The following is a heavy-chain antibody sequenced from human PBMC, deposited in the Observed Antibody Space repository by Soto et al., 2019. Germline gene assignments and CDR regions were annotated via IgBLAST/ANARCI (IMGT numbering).Heavy chain of an antibody. CDR1: GGTFSSYA. CDR3: VRGSGFILDV. J-gene: IGHJ6*02. Sequence: GASVKVSCKASGGTFSSYAISWVRQAPGQGLEWMGGIFPIFGTANYAQKFQGRVTITADKSTSTAYMELSSLRAEDTAVYYCVRGSGFILDVWGQGTTVTVSS. D-gene: IGHD3-22*01. V-gene: IGHV1-69*06. CDR2: IFPIFGTA.